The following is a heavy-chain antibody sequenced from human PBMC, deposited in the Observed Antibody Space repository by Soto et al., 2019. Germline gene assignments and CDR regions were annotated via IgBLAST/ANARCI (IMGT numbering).Heavy chain of an antibody. Sequence: PSETLSLTCTVSGGSISSYYWSWIRQPPGKGLEWIGYIYYSGNTNYNPSLRSRVTISVDTSKNQLSLRLSSVTAADTAVYYCARDHPSGYTYGYRYYDLWGRGTLVTVSS. V-gene: IGHV4-59*01. J-gene: IGHJ2*01. CDR1: GGSISSYY. D-gene: IGHD5-18*01. CDR3: ARDHPSGYTYGYRYYDL. CDR2: IYYSGNT.